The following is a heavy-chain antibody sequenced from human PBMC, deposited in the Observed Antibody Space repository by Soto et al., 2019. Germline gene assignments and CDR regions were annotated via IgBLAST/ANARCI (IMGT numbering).Heavy chain of an antibody. Sequence: EVQLVESGGGLVQPGGSLRLSCAASGFTFSSYWMSWVRQAPGKGLEWVANIKQDGSEKYYVDSVKGRFTISRDNAKNSLYLQMNSLRAEDTAVYYCVRDSRPLAAPIVAMIYYFDYWGQGTLVTVSS. J-gene: IGHJ4*02. CDR3: VRDSRPLAAPIVAMIYYFDY. CDR1: GFTFSSYW. CDR2: IKQDGSEK. V-gene: IGHV3-7*01. D-gene: IGHD5-12*01.